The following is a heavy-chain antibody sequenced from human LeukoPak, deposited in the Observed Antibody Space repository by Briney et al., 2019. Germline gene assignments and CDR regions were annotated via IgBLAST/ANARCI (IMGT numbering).Heavy chain of an antibody. J-gene: IGHJ4*02. V-gene: IGHV3-30-3*01. CDR3: AKGGYYERPWYFDY. CDR2: ISYDGSTK. CDR1: GFTFSHYA. Sequence: GGSLRLSCAASGFTFSHYAIHWVRQAPGKGLEWVAVISYDGSTKYYADSVKGRFTISRDNSKNTLYLQMDSLRAEDTAVYYCAKGGYYERPWYFDYWGQGTLVTVSS. D-gene: IGHD3-22*01.